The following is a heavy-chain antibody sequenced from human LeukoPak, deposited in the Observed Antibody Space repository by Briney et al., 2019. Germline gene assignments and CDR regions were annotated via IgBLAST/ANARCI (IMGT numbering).Heavy chain of an antibody. CDR1: DXXISNYY. J-gene: IGHJ4*02. Sequence: SEXLSXTCTXSDXXISNYYWSWIRQPPGKGLEWIGYIYTCGSTNYNPSLKSRVTISVDTSKNQFSLKLSSVTAADTAVYYCARHLTGSSVCIEYWGQGTLVTVSS. D-gene: IGHD2-8*02. CDR2: IYTCGST. CDR3: ARHLTGSSVCIEY. V-gene: IGHV4-4*09.